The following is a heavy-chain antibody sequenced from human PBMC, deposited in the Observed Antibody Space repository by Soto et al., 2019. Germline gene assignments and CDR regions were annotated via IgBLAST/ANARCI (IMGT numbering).Heavy chain of an antibody. CDR1: GGSIRRSEYY. CDR3: ARLESVTRSLGYFAY. V-gene: IGHV4-31*03. J-gene: IGHJ4*02. D-gene: IGHD7-27*01. CDR2: IYYSGST. Sequence: ASETLSLSCTVAGGSIRRSEYYLSWISQLPGRGLEWIGYIYYSGSTFYNPSLMSRLAISVDTSRNQFSLSLTSVTAADTAVYYCARLESVTRSLGYFAYWGQGIRVTVSS.